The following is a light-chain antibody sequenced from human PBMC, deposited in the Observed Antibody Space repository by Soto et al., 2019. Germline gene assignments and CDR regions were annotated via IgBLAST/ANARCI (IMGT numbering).Light chain of an antibody. CDR1: QSISSW. J-gene: IGKJ1*01. Sequence: DIQMTQSPSTLSASVGDRVTITCRASQSISSWLAWYQQKPGKAPKLLIYDASSLESGVPSRFSGSGSGTEFTLTIRSLQSEDFAVYYCQQYSDWPRTFGQGTKVDIK. CDR2: DAS. V-gene: IGKV1-5*01. CDR3: QQYSDWPRT.